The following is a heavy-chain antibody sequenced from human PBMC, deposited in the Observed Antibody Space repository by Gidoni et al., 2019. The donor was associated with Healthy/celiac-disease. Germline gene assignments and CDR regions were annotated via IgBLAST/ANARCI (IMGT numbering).Heavy chain of an antibody. Sequence: AAPVKGRFTISRDDSKNTLYLEMNSLKTEDTAVYSCTTEAGYWGQGTLVTVSS. J-gene: IGHJ4*02. V-gene: IGHV3-15*01. CDR3: TTEAGY. D-gene: IGHD3-10*01.